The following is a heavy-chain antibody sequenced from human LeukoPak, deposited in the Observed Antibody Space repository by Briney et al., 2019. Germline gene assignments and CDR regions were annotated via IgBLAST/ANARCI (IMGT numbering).Heavy chain of an antibody. V-gene: IGHV4-34*01. Sequence: SETLSLTCAVYGRSFSGYYWSWIRQPPGKGLEWIGEINHSGSTNYNPSLKSRVTISVDTSKNQFSLKLSSVTAADTAVYYCARGGPATAYDYWGQGTLVTVSS. CDR2: INHSGST. CDR3: ARGGPATAYDY. J-gene: IGHJ4*02. D-gene: IGHD5-12*01. CDR1: GRSFSGYY.